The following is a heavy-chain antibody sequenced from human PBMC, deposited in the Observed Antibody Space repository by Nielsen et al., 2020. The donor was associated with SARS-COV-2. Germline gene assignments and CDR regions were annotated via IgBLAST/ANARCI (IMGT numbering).Heavy chain of an antibody. CDR3: ARDKPARYYDFWSGSIFDY. J-gene: IGHJ4*02. CDR2: TYYRSKWYN. D-gene: IGHD3-3*01. Sequence: SQTLSLTCAISGDSFSSNSAAWNWIRQSPSRGLEWLGRTYYRSKWYNDYAVSVKSRITINPDTSKNQFSLQLNSVTPEDTAVYYCARDKPARYYDFWSGSIFDYWGQGTLVTVSS. CDR1: GDSFSSNSAA. V-gene: IGHV6-1*01.